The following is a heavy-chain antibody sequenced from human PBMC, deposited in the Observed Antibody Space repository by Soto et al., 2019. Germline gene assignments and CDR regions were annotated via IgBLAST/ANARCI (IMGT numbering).Heavy chain of an antibody. CDR2: IYYSGST. CDR3: ARGNYDFWSGRHYYGMDV. D-gene: IGHD3-3*01. Sequence: SETLSLTCTVSGGSISSYYWSWIRQPPGKGLEWIGYIYYSGSTNYNPSLKSRVTISVDTSKNQFSLKLSSVTAADTAVYYCARGNYDFWSGRHYYGMDVWGQGTTVTVS. J-gene: IGHJ6*02. V-gene: IGHV4-59*01. CDR1: GGSISSYY.